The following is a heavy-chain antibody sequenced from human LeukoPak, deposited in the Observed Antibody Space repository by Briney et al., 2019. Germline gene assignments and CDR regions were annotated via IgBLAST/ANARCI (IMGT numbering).Heavy chain of an antibody. D-gene: IGHD3-3*01. CDR1: GYTFTSYG. CDR2: ISAYNGNT. J-gene: IGHJ6*02. V-gene: IGHV1-18*01. Sequence: GASVKVSCKASGYTFTSYGISWVRQAPGQGLEWMGWISAYNGNTNYAQKLQGRATMTTDTSTSTAYMELRSLRSDDTAVYYCARDHLSTYYDFWSGSYYYYYGMDVWGQGTTVTVSS. CDR3: ARDHLSTYYDFWSGSYYYYYGMDV.